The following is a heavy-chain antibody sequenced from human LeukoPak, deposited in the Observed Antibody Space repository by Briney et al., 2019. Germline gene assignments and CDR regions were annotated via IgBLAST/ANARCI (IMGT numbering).Heavy chain of an antibody. CDR1: GGSSSGYY. J-gene: IGHJ5*02. Sequence: SETLSLTCAVYGGSSSGYYWSWIRQPPGKGLEWIGEINHSGSTNYNPALKSRVTISVDTSKNQFSLKLSSVTAADTAVYYCARAHYYDSSGYSPWGQGTLVTVSS. V-gene: IGHV4-34*01. CDR2: INHSGST. D-gene: IGHD3-22*01. CDR3: ARAHYYDSSGYSP.